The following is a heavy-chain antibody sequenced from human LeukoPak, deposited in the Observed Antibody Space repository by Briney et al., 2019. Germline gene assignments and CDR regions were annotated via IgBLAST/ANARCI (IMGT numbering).Heavy chain of an antibody. CDR3: ATSRGCCSSTSCRDDYYFDY. V-gene: IGHV1-46*01. D-gene: IGHD2-2*01. CDR2: INPSGGST. CDR1: GYIFTRYY. J-gene: IGHJ4*02. Sequence: ASVKVSCKASGYIFTRYYIHWVRQAPGQGLEWMGIINPSGGSTNYAQKFQGRVTMTRDMSTRTVYMELSSLRSDDTAVYYCATSRGCCSSTSCRDDYYFDYWGQGTLVTVSS.